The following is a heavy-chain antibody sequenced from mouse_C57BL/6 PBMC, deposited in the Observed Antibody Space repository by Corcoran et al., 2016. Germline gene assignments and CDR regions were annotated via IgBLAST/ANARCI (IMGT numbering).Heavy chain of an antibody. CDR3: ARLYYGSISYYFDY. D-gene: IGHD1-1*01. Sequence: EVKLLQSGGGLVQPGGSLKLSCAASGIDFSRYWMSWVRRAPGKGLEWIGEINPDSSTINYAPSLKDKFIISRDNAKNTLYLQMSKVRSEDTALYYCARLYYGSISYYFDYWGQGTTLTVSS. J-gene: IGHJ2*01. CDR2: INPDSSTI. CDR1: GIDFSRYW. V-gene: IGHV4-1*01.